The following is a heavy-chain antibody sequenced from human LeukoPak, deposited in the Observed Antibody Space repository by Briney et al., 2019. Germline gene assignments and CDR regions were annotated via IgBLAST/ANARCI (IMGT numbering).Heavy chain of an antibody. D-gene: IGHD5-18*01. Sequence: GGSLRLSCAASGFTFSSYSMNWVRQAPGKGLEWVSSISSSSYIYYADSVKGRFTISRDNAKNSLYLQMNSLRAEDTAVYYCARLGTRGYSYGHSIDYWGQGTLVTVSS. CDR3: ARLGTRGYSYGHSIDY. J-gene: IGHJ4*02. CDR2: ISSSSYI. CDR1: GFTFSSYS. V-gene: IGHV3-21*01.